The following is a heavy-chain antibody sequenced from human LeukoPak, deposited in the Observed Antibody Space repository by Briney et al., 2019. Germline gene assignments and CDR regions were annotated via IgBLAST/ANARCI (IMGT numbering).Heavy chain of an antibody. V-gene: IGHV3-48*03. J-gene: IGHJ4*02. CDR2: ISSSGSTI. CDR1: GFTFSSYE. D-gene: IGHD3-22*01. CDR3: ASNTYYYDSSGYSGGCYFDY. Sequence: PGGSLRHSCAASGFTFSSYEMNWVRQAPGKGLEWVSYISSSGSTIYYADSVKGRFTISRDNAKNSLYLQMNSLRAEDTAVYYCASNTYYYDSSGYSGGCYFDYWGQGTLVTVSS.